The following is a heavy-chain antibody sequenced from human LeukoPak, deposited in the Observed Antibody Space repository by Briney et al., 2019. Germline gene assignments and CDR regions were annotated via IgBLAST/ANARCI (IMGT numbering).Heavy chain of an antibody. CDR2: INPHSGDT. J-gene: IGHJ4*02. CDR3: ARESYCGSMSRSHDY. Sequence: ASVKVSCKASGYTFSDYYMHWVRQAPGQGLEWMAWINPHSGDTHYAQNFQGRVTMIRDTSISTAYMELTRLTSDDTAVYYCARESYCGSMSRSHDYWGQGTLVIVSS. CDR1: GYTFSDYY. D-gene: IGHD2-2*01. V-gene: IGHV1-2*02.